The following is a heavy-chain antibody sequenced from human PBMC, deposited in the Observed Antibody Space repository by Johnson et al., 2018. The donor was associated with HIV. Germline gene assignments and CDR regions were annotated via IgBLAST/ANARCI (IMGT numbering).Heavy chain of an antibody. D-gene: IGHD3-16*01. V-gene: IGHV3-20*04. Sequence: VQLVESGGGLVKPGGSLRLSCAASGFTFDDYGMSWVRQAPGKGLEWVSGINWNGGSTYYADSVKGRFTISRDNSKNTLYLQMNSLRAEDTAVYYCARDVKVCAFDIWGQGTMVTVSS. CDR2: INWNGGST. J-gene: IGHJ3*02. CDR3: ARDVKVCAFDI. CDR1: GFTFDDYG.